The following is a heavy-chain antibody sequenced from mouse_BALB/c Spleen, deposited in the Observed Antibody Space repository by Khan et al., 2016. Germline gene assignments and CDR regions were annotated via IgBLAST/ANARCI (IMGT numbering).Heavy chain of an antibody. Sequence: EVQLLESGGGLVQPGGSLKLSCEASGFDFSRYWMSWVRQAPGKGLEWIGAINPDSSTIIYTPSLQDTFIISRDKAKNTLYLQMSKVRSEDTALYYCARTCWYFDVWGAGTTVTVSS. V-gene: IGHV4-1*02. CDR2: INPDSSTI. CDR1: GFDFSRYW. CDR3: ARTCWYFDV. J-gene: IGHJ1*01.